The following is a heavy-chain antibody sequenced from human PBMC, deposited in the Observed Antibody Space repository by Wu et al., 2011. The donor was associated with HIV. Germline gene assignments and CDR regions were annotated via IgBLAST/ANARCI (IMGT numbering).Heavy chain of an antibody. J-gene: IGHJ6*03. V-gene: IGHV1-46*01. CDR3: ARGSTSRTYGTTPDYYYYYMDV. CDR2: INPSGGGT. CDR1: GYTFTSHY. D-gene: IGHD4-11*01. Sequence: QVQLVQSGAVVKKPGASVKISCKASGYTFTSHYLHWVRQAPGQGLEWMGIINPSGGGTSYAQKFQGRLTMTSDTSASTVYMELSSLRSEDTAMYFCARGSTSRTYGTTPDYYYYYMDVWGKGTTVTVSS.